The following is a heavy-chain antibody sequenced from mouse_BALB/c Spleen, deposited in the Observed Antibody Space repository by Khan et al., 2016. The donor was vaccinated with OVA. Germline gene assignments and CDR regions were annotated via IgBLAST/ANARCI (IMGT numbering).Heavy chain of an antibody. D-gene: IGHD1-1*01. J-gene: IGHJ2*02. CDR2: ISYSGNN. Sequence: EVQLQESGPGLVKPSQSLSLTCTVTGYSITSDYAWNWLRQFPGNKLEWMGFISYSGNNKYNPSLKSRFSITRDTSKNQFFLQLNSVTTEDTATYYCARVYGGDFDYWGQGTSLTVSS. CDR3: ARVYGGDFDY. V-gene: IGHV3-2*02. CDR1: GYSITSDYA.